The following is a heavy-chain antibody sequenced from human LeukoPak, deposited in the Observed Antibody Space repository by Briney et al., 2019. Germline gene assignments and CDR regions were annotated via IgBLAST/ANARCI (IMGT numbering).Heavy chain of an antibody. D-gene: IGHD6-13*01. CDR1: GGSISSYY. CDR3: ARSSSSGDFDY. V-gene: IGHV4-59*01. J-gene: IGHJ4*02. CDR2: IYYSGST. Sequence: PSETLSLTCTVSGGSISSYYWSWIRQPPRKGLEWIGYIYYSGSTNYNPSLKSRVTISVDTSKNQFPLKLSSVTAADTAVYYCARSSSSGDFDYWGQGTLVTVSS.